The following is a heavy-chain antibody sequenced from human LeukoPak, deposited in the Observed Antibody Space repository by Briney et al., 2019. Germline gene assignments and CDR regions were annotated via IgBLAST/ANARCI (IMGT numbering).Heavy chain of an antibody. CDR3: AKGSMDAFDI. CDR2: ISWNSGSI. D-gene: IGHD2-8*01. CDR1: GFTFDDYA. V-gene: IGHV3-9*03. J-gene: IGHJ3*02. Sequence: GRSLRLSCAASGFTFDDYAMHWVRQAPGKGLEWVSGISWNSGSIGYADSVKGRFTISRDNAKNSLYLQMNSLRAEDMALYYCAKGSMDAFDIWGQGTMVTVS.